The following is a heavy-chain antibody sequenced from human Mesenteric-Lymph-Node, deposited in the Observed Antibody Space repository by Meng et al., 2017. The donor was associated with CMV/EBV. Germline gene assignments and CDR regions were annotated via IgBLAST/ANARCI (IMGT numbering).Heavy chain of an antibody. CDR2: IIPILGIA. J-gene: IGHJ3*02. Sequence: SVKVSCKGSGGTFSSYTISWVRQAPGQGLEWMGRIIPILGIANYAQKFQGRVTITADKSTSTAYMELRSLRSDDTAVYYCARDSANQMYCSSTSCYGAFDIWGQGTMVTVSS. CDR1: GGTFSSYT. CDR3: ARDSANQMYCSSTSCYGAFDI. D-gene: IGHD2-2*01. V-gene: IGHV1-69*04.